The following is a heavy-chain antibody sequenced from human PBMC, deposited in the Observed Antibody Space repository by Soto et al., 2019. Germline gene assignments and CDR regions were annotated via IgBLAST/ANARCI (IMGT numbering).Heavy chain of an antibody. CDR2: SSATGST. D-gene: IGHD1-1*01. CDR1: GDSMSSYY. Sequence: QVQLQESGPGLVEPSQTLSLTCTVSGDSMSSYYWSWSRQSAAKGMEWIGLSSATGSTTYIPSRNSRTVQSVETSKNQFPLNLKVVNTAENAGYLFARDQTGADDFWGQGTVVTVS. J-gene: IGHJ4*03. V-gene: IGHV4-4*07. CDR3: ARDQTGADDF.